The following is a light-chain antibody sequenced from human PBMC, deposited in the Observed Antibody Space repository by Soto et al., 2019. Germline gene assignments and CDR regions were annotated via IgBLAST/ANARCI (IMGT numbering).Light chain of an antibody. Sequence: DIVMTQSPLSLPVTPGEPASISCRSSQSLLHSNGYNYLDWYLQKPGQSPQLLIYLGSNRASGVPDRFSGSGSCTDFTLKISRVEAEDVGVYYCMQALQTPYTFGQRTKLEIK. CDR2: LGS. J-gene: IGKJ2*01. V-gene: IGKV2-28*01. CDR3: MQALQTPYT. CDR1: QSLLHSNGYNY.